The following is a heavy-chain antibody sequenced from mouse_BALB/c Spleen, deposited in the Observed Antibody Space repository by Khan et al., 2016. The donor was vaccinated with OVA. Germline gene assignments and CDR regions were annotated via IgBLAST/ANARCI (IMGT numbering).Heavy chain of an antibody. J-gene: IGHJ3*01. CDR2: IWSGGST. D-gene: IGHD2-4*01. CDR3: ARNYDYDEGLAY. Sequence: QVQLKQSGPGLVQPSQSLSITCTVSGFSLTNYGVHWVRQSPGKGLEWLGVIWSGGSTDYNAPFISRLSISKDSSKSQVFFKMNSLQVNDTAIYYCARNYDYDEGLAYWGQGTLVTVSA. CDR1: GFSLTNYG. V-gene: IGHV2-2*02.